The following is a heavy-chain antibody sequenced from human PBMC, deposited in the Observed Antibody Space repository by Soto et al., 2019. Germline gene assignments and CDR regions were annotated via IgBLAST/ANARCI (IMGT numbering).Heavy chain of an antibody. J-gene: IGHJ6*02. CDR1: GYSISSGYY. D-gene: IGHD2-2*02. CDR2: IYHSGST. Sequence: PSETLSLTCAVSGYSISSGYYWGWIRQPPGKGLEWIGSIYHSGSTYYNPSLKSRVTISVDTSKNQFSLKLSSVTAADTAVYYCARDRVGIVVVPAAIRHYYYGMDVWGQGTTVTVSS. V-gene: IGHV4-38-2*02. CDR3: ARDRVGIVVVPAAIRHYYYGMDV.